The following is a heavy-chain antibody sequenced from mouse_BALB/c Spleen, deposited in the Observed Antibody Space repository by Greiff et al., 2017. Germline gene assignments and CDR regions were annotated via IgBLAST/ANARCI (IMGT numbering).Heavy chain of an antibody. CDR3: ARDRGDYYGSSPDY. J-gene: IGHJ2*01. D-gene: IGHD1-1*01. CDR1: GFTFSDYY. CDR2: ISDGGSYT. V-gene: IGHV5-4*02. Sequence: EVQLVESGGGLVKPGGSLKLSCAASGFTFSDYYMYWVRQTPEKRLEWVATISDGGSYTYYPDSVKGRFTISRDNAKNNLYLQMSSLKSEDTAMYYCARDRGDYYGSSPDYWGQGTTLTVSS.